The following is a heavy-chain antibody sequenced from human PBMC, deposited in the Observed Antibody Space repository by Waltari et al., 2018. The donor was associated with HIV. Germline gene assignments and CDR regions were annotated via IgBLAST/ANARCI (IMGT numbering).Heavy chain of an antibody. CDR1: GFTVSSTY. J-gene: IGHJ6*02. CDR2: IYSGGGR. D-gene: IGHD1-26*01. Sequence: EVQLVESGGGLIEPGGSLRLSCAAAGFTVSSTYMGWVRQAPGKGLEWVLVIYSGGGRYYADSVKGRFTISRDNSKNTVSLHMNSLRAEDTAVYYCARDPRSSGYYGVDVWGQGTAVTVSS. CDR3: ARDPRSSGYYGVDV. V-gene: IGHV3-53*01.